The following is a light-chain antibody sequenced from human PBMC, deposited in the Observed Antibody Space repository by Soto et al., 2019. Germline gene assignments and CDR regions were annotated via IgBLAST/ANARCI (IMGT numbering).Light chain of an antibody. J-gene: IGLJ1*01. V-gene: IGLV2-14*01. Sequence: QSVLTQPASVSGSRGQSITISCTGTSSDVGGYNYVSWYQQHPGKAPKLMIYDVSNRPSGVSNRFSGSKSGNTASLTISGLQAEDEADYYRSSYTSSTTLEVFGTGTKVTVL. CDR1: SSDVGGYNY. CDR2: DVS. CDR3: SSYTSSTTLEV.